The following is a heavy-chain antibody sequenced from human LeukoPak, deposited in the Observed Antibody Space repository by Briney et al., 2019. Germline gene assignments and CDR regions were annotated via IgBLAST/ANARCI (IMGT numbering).Heavy chain of an antibody. J-gene: IGHJ6*03. Sequence: GGSLRLSCAASGFTFSGFAMSWIRQAPGKGLEWVSSISRSGESTFYADSVRGRFTISRDNAKNSLYLQMNSLRAEDTAVYYCARVRGSSGSYEYYHYMDVWGKGTTVTISS. D-gene: IGHD1-26*01. CDR2: ISRSGEST. CDR1: GFTFSGFA. V-gene: IGHV3-23*01. CDR3: ARVRGSSGSYEYYHYMDV.